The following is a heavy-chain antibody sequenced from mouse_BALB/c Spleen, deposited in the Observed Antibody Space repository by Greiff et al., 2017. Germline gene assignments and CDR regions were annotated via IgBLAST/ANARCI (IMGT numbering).Heavy chain of an antibody. CDR2: INSNGGST. D-gene: IGHD1-1*01. Sequence: DVKLVESGGGLVQPGGSLKLSCAASGFTFSSYGMSWVRQTPDKRLELVATINSNGGSTYYPDSVKGRFTISRDNAKNTLYLQMSSLKSEDTAMYYCAREDYGSSLDYWGQGTTLTVSS. CDR1: GFTFSSYG. V-gene: IGHV5-6-3*01. CDR3: AREDYGSSLDY. J-gene: IGHJ2*01.